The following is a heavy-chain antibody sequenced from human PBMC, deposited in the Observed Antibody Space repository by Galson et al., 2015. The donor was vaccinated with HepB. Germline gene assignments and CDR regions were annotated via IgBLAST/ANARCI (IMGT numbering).Heavy chain of an antibody. D-gene: IGHD6-19*01. Sequence: SVKVSCKASGYTFTSYGISWVRQAPGQGLEWMGWISAYNGNTNYAQKLQGRVTMTTDTSTSTAYMELRSLRSDDTAVYYCARAIVVSSGWSEYYFDYWGQGTLVTVFS. CDR3: ARAIVVSSGWSEYYFDY. V-gene: IGHV1-18*01. J-gene: IGHJ4*02. CDR2: ISAYNGNT. CDR1: GYTFTSYG.